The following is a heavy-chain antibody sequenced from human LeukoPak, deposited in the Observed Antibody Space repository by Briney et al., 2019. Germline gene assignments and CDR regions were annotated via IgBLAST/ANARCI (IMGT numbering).Heavy chain of an antibody. J-gene: IGHJ4*02. Sequence: GSLRLSCAASGFTVSTYYMSWVRQAPGKGLEWIGSIYYSGSTYYNPSLKSRVTISVDTSKNQFSLKLSSVTAADTAVYYCAREQQLVYYFDYWGQGTLVTVSS. CDR2: IYYSGST. V-gene: IGHV4-39*07. CDR3: AREQQLVYYFDY. CDR1: GFTVSTYY. D-gene: IGHD6-13*01.